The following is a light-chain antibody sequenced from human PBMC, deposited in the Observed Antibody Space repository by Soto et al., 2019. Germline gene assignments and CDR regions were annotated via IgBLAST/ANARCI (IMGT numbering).Light chain of an antibody. CDR2: DVS. CDR1: QSIASY. V-gene: IGKV3-11*01. CDR3: QQRSNWPLT. Sequence: EIVLTQSPATLSLSPGERAALSCRASQSIASYLAWYQQKPGQAPRLLIFDVSNRATGIAARFSGSGSRTDFTLTISGLEPDDFAVYYCQQRSNWPLTFGGGTKVEIK. J-gene: IGKJ4*01.